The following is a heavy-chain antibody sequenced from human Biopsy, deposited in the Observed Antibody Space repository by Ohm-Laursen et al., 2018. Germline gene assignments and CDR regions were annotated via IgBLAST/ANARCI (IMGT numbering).Heavy chain of an antibody. CDR1: GGSISNYF. V-gene: IGHV4-59*12. Sequence: PPGTLSLTCAVSGGSISNYFWTWIRQPPGKGLEWIGYFRFEDRTSYNSSLKSRVTISADTSKNQFSLRLSSVTAADTAVYYCARRPYGGTRYWYFDLWGRGTLVTVSS. J-gene: IGHJ2*01. CDR3: ARRPYGGTRYWYFDL. CDR2: FRFEDRT. D-gene: IGHD4-23*01.